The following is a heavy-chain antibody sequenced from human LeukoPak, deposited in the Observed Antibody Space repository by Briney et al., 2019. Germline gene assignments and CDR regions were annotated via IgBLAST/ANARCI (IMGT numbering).Heavy chain of an antibody. V-gene: IGHV4-39*01. CDR1: GGSISSSSYY. Sequence: SETLSLTCTVSGGSISSSSYYWGWIRQPPGKGLEWIGSIYYSGSTYYNPSLKSRVTISVDTSKNRFSLKLSSVTAADTAVYYCARTYDFWSGYSYYFDYWGQGTLVTVSS. CDR2: IYYSGST. D-gene: IGHD3-3*01. J-gene: IGHJ4*02. CDR3: ARTYDFWSGYSYYFDY.